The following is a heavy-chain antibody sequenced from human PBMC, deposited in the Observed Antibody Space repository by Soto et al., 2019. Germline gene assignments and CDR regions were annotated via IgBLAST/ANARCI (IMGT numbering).Heavy chain of an antibody. V-gene: IGHV3-30-3*01. CDR2: ISYDGSNK. CDR1: GFTFSSYA. CDR3: ARERDTMIVVVITTLDY. D-gene: IGHD3-22*01. Sequence: QEQLVESGGGVVQPGRSLRLSCAASGFTFSSYAMHWVRQAPGKGLEWVAVISYDGSNKYYADSVKGRFTISRDNSKNTLYLQMNILRAEDTAVYYCARERDTMIVVVITTLDYWGQGTLVIVSS. J-gene: IGHJ4*02.